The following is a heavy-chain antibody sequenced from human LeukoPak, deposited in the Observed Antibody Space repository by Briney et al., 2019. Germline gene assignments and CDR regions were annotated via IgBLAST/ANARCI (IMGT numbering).Heavy chain of an antibody. J-gene: IGHJ4*02. V-gene: IGHV3-7*01. Sequence: PGGSLRLSCAASGFTLTSFWMAWVRQVPGKGLERVANIKQDGSEEYYVDSVKGRFTISRDNAKNSLYLQMNSLRAEDTAVYYCARDAGFCSAGSCFDYWGQGTLVTVSS. CDR3: ARDAGFCSAGSCFDY. CDR2: IKQDGSEE. CDR1: GFTLTSFW. D-gene: IGHD2-15*01.